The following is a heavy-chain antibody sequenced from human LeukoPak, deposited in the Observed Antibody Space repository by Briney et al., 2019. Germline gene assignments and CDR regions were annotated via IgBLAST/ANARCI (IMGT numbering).Heavy chain of an antibody. Sequence: SETLSLTCTVSGGSISSYYWSWIRQPPGKGLEWIGYIYYSGSTNYNPSLKSRVTTSVDTSKNQFSLKLSSVTAADTAVYYCASGYCSGGSCYDYYYYYYMDVWGKGTTVTVSS. J-gene: IGHJ6*03. CDR2: IYYSGST. CDR3: ASGYCSGGSCYDYYYYYYMDV. CDR1: GGSISSYY. V-gene: IGHV4-59*01. D-gene: IGHD2-15*01.